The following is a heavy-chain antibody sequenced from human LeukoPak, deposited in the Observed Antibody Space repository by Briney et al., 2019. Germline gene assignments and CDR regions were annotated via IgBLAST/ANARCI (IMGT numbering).Heavy chain of an antibody. J-gene: IGHJ5*02. CDR3: ARNHRGAVLRYFDWGNNWFDP. CDR2: ISAYNGNT. V-gene: IGHV1-18*01. CDR1: GYTFTSYG. Sequence: ASVKVSCKASGYTFTSYGISWVRQAPGQGLERMGWISAYNGNTNYAQKLQGRVTMTTDTSTSTAYMELRSLRSDDTAVYYCARNHRGAVLRYFDWGNNWFDPWGQGTLVTVSS. D-gene: IGHD3-9*01.